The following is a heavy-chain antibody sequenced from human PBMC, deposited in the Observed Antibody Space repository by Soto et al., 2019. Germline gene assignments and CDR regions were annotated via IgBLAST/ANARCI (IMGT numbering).Heavy chain of an antibody. Sequence: QVQLVQSGAEVKKPGSSVKVSCKASGGTFSSYTISWVRQAPGQGLESMGRIIPILGIANYAQKFQGRVTITADKSTSTAYMELSSLRSEDTAVYYCAREVVVVTNDAFDIWGQGTMVTVSS. CDR3: AREVVVVTNDAFDI. CDR1: GGTFSSYT. D-gene: IGHD2-21*02. CDR2: IIPILGIA. V-gene: IGHV1-69*08. J-gene: IGHJ3*02.